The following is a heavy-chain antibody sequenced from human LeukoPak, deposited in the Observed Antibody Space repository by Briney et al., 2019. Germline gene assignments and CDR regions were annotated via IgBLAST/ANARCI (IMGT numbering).Heavy chain of an antibody. CDR3: AKDEYDYSNYQGWFDP. V-gene: IGHV3-23*01. CDR1: GFTFSSYA. CDR2: ISGSGGST. D-gene: IGHD4-4*01. Sequence: GGSLRLSCAASGFTFSSYAMSWVRQAPGKGLEWVSAISGSGGSTYYADSVKGRFTISRDNSKNTLYLQMNSLRAEDTAVYYCAKDEYDYSNYQGWFDPWGQGTLVTVSS. J-gene: IGHJ5*02.